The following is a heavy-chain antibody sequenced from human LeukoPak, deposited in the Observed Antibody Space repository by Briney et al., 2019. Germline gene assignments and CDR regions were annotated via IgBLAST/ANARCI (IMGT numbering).Heavy chain of an antibody. D-gene: IGHD1-26*01. CDR1: GFSFSNYW. Sequence: GGSLRLSCAASGFSFSNYWMSWVRQAPGKGLEWVTNIKEDGSEKNNVDSVKGRFTISRDNAKNSVYLQMDTLKAEDTAVYHCAHSGSYFDYSGQGNLVTVSS. CDR2: IKEDGSEK. CDR3: AHSGSYFDY. J-gene: IGHJ4*02. V-gene: IGHV3-7*01.